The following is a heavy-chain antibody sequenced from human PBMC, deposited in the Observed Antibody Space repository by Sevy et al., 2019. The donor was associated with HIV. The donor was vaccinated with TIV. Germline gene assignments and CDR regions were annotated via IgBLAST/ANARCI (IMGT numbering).Heavy chain of an antibody. CDR1: GFTFSSYA. CDR2: ISYDGSNK. V-gene: IGHV3-30-3*01. CDR3: AREFRPLVVVIKGYFDY. Sequence: GGSLRLSCAASGFTFSSYAMHWVRQAPGKGLEWVAVISYDGSNKYYADSVKGRFTISRDNSKNTLYLQMNSLRAEDTAVYYCAREFRPLVVVIKGYFDYWGQGTLVTVSS. J-gene: IGHJ4*02. D-gene: IGHD3-22*01.